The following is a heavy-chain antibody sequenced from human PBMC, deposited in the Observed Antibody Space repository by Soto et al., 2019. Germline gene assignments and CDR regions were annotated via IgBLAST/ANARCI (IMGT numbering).Heavy chain of an antibody. CDR1: GGTFSSYA. CDR3: ARDPREEYGGNSLGSYGMDV. CDR2: IIPIFGTA. V-gene: IGHV1-69*01. J-gene: IGHJ6*02. D-gene: IGHD2-21*02. Sequence: QVQLVQSGAEVKKPGSSVKVSCKASGGTFSSYAISWVRQAPGQGLEWMGGIIPIFGTANYAQKFQGRVTITADESTSTAYMELSRVRSEDTAVYYCARDPREEYGGNSLGSYGMDVWGQGTTVTVSS.